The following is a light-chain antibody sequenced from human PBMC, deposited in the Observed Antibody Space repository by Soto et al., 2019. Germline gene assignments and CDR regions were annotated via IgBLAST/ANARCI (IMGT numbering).Light chain of an antibody. V-gene: IGKV3-20*01. CDR3: QQYGRSPLLT. Sequence: EIVLTQSPGTLSLSPGERATLSCRASQSVSSSYLAWYQQKPGQAPRLLIYGASSRAPGIPDRFSGSGSGTDFTLTISRLEPEDFAVYYCQQYGRSPLLTFGGGTKVEIK. CDR1: QSVSSSY. CDR2: GAS. J-gene: IGKJ4*01.